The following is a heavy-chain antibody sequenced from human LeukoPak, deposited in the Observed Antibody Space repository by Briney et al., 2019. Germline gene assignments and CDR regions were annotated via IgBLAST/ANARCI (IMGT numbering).Heavy chain of an antibody. J-gene: IGHJ4*02. CDR2: MNPNSGNT. CDR3: AREYGSGSCGY. Sequence: ASVKVSCKASGYTFTGYYMHWVRQAPGQGLEWMGWMNPNSGNTGYAQKFQGRVTMTRNTSISTAYMELSSLRSEDTAVYYCAREYGSGSCGYWGQGTLVTVSS. D-gene: IGHD3-10*01. V-gene: IGHV1-8*02. CDR1: GYTFTGYY.